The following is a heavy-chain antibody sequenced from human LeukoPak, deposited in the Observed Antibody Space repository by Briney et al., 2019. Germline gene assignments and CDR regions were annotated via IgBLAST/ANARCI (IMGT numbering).Heavy chain of an antibody. CDR3: ARGAGRWAI. Sequence: PSETLSLTCTVSGGPINSDYWNCLRQPPGQGLEWIGCIYSSGSTNYNPSLNSRVSISLDTSKNQSSLKLGSVTAADTAVYYCARGAGRWAIWGQGTMVTVSS. CDR2: IYSSGST. CDR1: GGPINSDY. J-gene: IGHJ3*02. V-gene: IGHV4-59*01. D-gene: IGHD4-23*01.